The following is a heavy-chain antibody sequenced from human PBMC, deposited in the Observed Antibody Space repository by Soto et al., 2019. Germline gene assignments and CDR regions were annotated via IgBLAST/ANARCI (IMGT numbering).Heavy chain of an antibody. Sequence: LGLSCAASGFTFSTYWMDWVRQTPGKGLEWVANINQDGSEKNYVDSVKGRFTIYRDNAKNSLYLQMSSLTAEDSALYYCSRSLNSWGQGTLVTVSS. CDR1: GFTFSTYW. V-gene: IGHV3-7*01. CDR3: SRSLNS. CDR2: INQDGSEK. J-gene: IGHJ4*02.